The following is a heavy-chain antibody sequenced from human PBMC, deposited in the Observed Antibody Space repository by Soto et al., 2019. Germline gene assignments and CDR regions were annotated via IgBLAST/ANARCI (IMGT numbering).Heavy chain of an antibody. CDR1: GFIVSSKY. CDR3: TTYTGYGMDV. J-gene: IGHJ6*02. CDR2: IYTGGST. D-gene: IGHD3-16*01. Sequence: EVQMVETGGGLSQPGGSLRLSCAVSGFIVSSKYMTWVRQAPGKGLEWVSVIYTGGSTHSADSARGRFTISRDSSKNTLSLQMNSRRAEDAAVYYCTTYTGYGMDVWGQGTTVTVSS. V-gene: IGHV3-53*02.